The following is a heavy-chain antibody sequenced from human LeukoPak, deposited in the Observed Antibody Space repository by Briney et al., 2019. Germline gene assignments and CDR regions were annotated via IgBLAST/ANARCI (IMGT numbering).Heavy chain of an antibody. Sequence: SKTLSLTCTVSGGSISSSSYYWGWIRQPPGKGLEWIGSIYYSGSTYYNPSLKSRVTISVDTSKNQFSLKLSSVTAADTAVYYCARRHRPKDWFDPWGQGTLVTVSS. V-gene: IGHV4-39*01. CDR1: GGSISSSSYY. D-gene: IGHD6-6*01. CDR2: IYYSGST. J-gene: IGHJ5*02. CDR3: ARRHRPKDWFDP.